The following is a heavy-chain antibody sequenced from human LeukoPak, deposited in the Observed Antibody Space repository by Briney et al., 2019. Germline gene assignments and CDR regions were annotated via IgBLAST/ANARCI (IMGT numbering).Heavy chain of an antibody. CDR1: GYTFTVYY. Sequence: ASVTLSSKASGYTFTVYYMHWVRQAPGQGLEGMGWINPNSGGTNYTQKFQGRVTITKHTSISTADMELSRLRSDDTAVYYCAAVGYYDSVGWFDPGAREPWSLSPQ. D-gene: IGHD3-22*01. J-gene: IGHJ5*02. CDR3: AAVGYYDSVGWFDP. V-gene: IGHV1-2*02. CDR2: INPNSGGT.